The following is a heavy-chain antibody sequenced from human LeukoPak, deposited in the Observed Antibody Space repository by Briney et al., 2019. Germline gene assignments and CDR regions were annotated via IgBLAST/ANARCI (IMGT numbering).Heavy chain of an antibody. J-gene: IGHJ4*02. CDR1: GGSISSYY. Sequence: SETLSLTCTVSGGSISSYYWSWIRQPPGKGLEWIGYIYYSGSTNYNPSLKSRVTISVDTSKNQFSLKLSSVTAADTAVYYCARHLREWPNFDYWGRGTLVTVSS. CDR2: IYYSGST. CDR3: ARHLREWPNFDY. D-gene: IGHD3-3*01. V-gene: IGHV4-59*08.